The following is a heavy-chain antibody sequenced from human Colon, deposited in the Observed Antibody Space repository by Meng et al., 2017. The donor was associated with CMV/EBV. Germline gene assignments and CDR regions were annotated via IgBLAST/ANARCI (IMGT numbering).Heavy chain of an antibody. D-gene: IGHD6-19*01. CDR3: ARSAPYVYSSPGV. CDR1: GFTFSSYC. Sequence: GESLKISCAASGFTFSSYCMDWVRQAPGKGLEWVASINSNGNYIYYADSVKGRFTISRDAATNSVYLQMNSLRAGDTAVYSCARSAPYVYSSPGVWGQGTTVTVSS. CDR2: INSNGNYI. V-gene: IGHV3-21*01. J-gene: IGHJ6*02.